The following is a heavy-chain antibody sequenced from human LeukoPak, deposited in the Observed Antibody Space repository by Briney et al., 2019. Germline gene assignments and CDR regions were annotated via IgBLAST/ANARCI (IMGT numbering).Heavy chain of an antibody. D-gene: IGHD6-19*01. Sequence: GGSLRLSCAASGFTFSSYGMHWVRQAPGKGLEWVAVISYDGSNKYYADSVKGRFTISRDNSKNTLYLQMNSLKAEDTAVYYCAKDRGSGWAYDYWGQGTLVTVSS. V-gene: IGHV3-30*18. J-gene: IGHJ4*02. CDR1: GFTFSSYG. CDR3: AKDRGSGWAYDY. CDR2: ISYDGSNK.